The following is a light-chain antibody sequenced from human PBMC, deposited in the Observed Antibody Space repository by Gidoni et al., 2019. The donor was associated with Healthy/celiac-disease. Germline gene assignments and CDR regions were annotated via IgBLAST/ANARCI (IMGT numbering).Light chain of an antibody. Sequence: DIVMTKSPESLAVSLGERATINCKSSQSVSYSSNNNNYLAWYQQKPGQPPTLLIYWASTRESGVPDRFSGSGSGTDFTLPISSLQAEDVAVYYCQQYYSTPLTFGGGTKVEIK. CDR3: QQYYSTPLT. CDR2: WAS. CDR1: QSVSYSSNNNNY. V-gene: IGKV4-1*01. J-gene: IGKJ4*01.